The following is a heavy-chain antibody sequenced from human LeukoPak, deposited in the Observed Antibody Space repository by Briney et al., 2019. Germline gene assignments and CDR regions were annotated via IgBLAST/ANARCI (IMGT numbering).Heavy chain of an antibody. CDR3: AKDPPLYFDWPEGYFQH. V-gene: IGHV3-53*01. CDR2: VYTGGST. CDR1: GFTVSSNY. J-gene: IGHJ1*01. D-gene: IGHD3-9*01. Sequence: GGSLRLSCAASGFTVSSNYMTWVRQAPGKGLEWVSVVYTGGSTYSADSVKGRFTISRDNSKNTLYLQMNSLRAEDTAVYYCAKDPPLYFDWPEGYFQHWGQGTLVTVSS.